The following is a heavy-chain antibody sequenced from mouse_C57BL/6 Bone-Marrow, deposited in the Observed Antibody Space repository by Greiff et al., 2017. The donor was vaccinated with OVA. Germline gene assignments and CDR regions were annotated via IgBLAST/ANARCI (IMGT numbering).Heavy chain of an antibody. J-gene: IGHJ2*01. Sequence: VQLQQSGPVLVKPGASVKMSCKASGYTFTDYYMNWVKQSHGKSLEWIGVINPYNGGTSYNQKFKGKATLTVDKSSSTAYMELNSLTSEDSAVYYCARSGLGRVYFDYWGQGTTLTVSS. V-gene: IGHV1-19*01. CDR3: ARSGLGRVYFDY. CDR2: INPYNGGT. CDR1: GYTFTDYY. D-gene: IGHD4-1*01.